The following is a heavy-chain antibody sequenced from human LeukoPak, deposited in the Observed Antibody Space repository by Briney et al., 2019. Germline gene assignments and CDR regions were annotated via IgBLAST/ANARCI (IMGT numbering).Heavy chain of an antibody. CDR1: GFAFSSYA. Sequence: GGSLRLSCAASGFAFSSYAMSWVRQAPGKGLEWVSAISGSGGDTWYADSVRGRFTISRDNSKNTLYMQVNSLRAEDTAVYYCASGLELDYWGQGTLVTVSS. CDR3: ASGLELDY. J-gene: IGHJ4*02. D-gene: IGHD6-25*01. CDR2: ISGSGGDT. V-gene: IGHV3-23*01.